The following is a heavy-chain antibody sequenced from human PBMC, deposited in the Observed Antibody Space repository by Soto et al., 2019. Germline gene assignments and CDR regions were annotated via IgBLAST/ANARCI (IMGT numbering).Heavy chain of an antibody. J-gene: IGHJ4*02. Sequence: VQSGGEVKKPGASVKVSCKASGYTFSNNGFTWVRQAPGQGLEWMGWIGGYNGNTNYAPKFPGRVTMTADTSTSTAHMELRGLRSDDTAVYYCATAIAATGPADSWGQGTLVTVSS. CDR1: GYTFSNNG. V-gene: IGHV1-18*01. CDR3: ATAIAATGPADS. D-gene: IGHD6-13*01. CDR2: IGGYNGNT.